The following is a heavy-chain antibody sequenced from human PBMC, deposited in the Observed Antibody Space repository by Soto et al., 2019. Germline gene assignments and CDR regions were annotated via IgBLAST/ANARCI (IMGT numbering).Heavy chain of an antibody. CDR1: GGSISSGGYY. J-gene: IGHJ6*03. D-gene: IGHD3-22*01. CDR3: ARHSRKQSARGSSYYYYYMDV. Sequence: LSLTCTVSGGSISSGGYYWSWIRQHPGKGLEWIGYIYYSGSTYYNPSLKSRVTISVDTSKNQFSLKLSSVTAADTAVYYCARHSRKQSARGSSYYYYYMDVWGKGTTVTVS. CDR2: IYYSGST. V-gene: IGHV4-31*03.